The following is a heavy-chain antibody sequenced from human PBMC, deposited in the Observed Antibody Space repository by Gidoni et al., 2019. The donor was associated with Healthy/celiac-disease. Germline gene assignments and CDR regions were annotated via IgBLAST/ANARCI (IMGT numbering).Heavy chain of an antibody. CDR2: TYYSGST. CDR1: GGSISSSSYY. Sequence: QLQLQESGPGLVKPSETLSLTCTVSGGSISSSSYYWGWIRQPPGKGLEWIGSTYYSGSTYYNPALKSRVTISVDTSKNQFYLKLSSVTAADTAVYYCARRGLTGGYFDLWGRGTLVTVSS. D-gene: IGHD7-27*01. V-gene: IGHV4-39*01. CDR3: ARRGLTGGYFDL. J-gene: IGHJ2*01.